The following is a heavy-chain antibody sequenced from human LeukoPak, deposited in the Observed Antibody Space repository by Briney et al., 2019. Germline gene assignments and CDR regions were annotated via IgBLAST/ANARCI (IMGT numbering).Heavy chain of an antibody. J-gene: IGHJ4*02. CDR1: GFTFNNYA. CDR2: ISVSGNT. Sequence: GGSLRLSCEASGFTFNNYAMSWVRQAPGKGLEWVSAISVSGNTYHADSVKGRFTISRDSSKNTLYLQMNRLRAEDAAVYYCAKAPVTTCSGAYCYPFDYWGQGTLVTVSS. D-gene: IGHD2-21*01. V-gene: IGHV3-23*01. CDR3: AKAPVTTCSGAYCYPFDY.